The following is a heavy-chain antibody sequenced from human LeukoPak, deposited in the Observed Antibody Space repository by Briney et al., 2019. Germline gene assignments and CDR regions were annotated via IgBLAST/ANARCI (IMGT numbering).Heavy chain of an antibody. CDR3: ARSGLYYPGSGSFDY. Sequence: AQTLSLTCTVSGDSVTSGGYYWNWIRQHPVKGLEWIGYIYYTGSTNYNPSLKSRINISADTSKNQFSLKLKSVTAADTAIYYCARSGLYYPGSGSFDYWGQGALVTVSS. J-gene: IGHJ4*02. CDR1: GDSVTSGGYY. D-gene: IGHD3-10*01. V-gene: IGHV4-31*03. CDR2: IYYTGST.